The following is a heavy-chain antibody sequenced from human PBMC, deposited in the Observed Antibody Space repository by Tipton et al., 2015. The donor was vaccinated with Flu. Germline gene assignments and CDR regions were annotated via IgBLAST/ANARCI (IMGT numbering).Heavy chain of an antibody. Sequence: TLSLTCTVSGGSIRNYYWIWLRQPAGKGLEWIGRISHSGSTNYNVSLNGRVIMSVDPSKGQLSLRLSSATAADTAKYYCARDLRGYSGYTGGDAFDVWGQGTVVTVSS. CDR1: GGSIRNYY. V-gene: IGHV4-4*07. CDR2: ISHSGST. D-gene: IGHD5-12*01. CDR3: ARDLRGYSGYTGGDAFDV. J-gene: IGHJ3*01.